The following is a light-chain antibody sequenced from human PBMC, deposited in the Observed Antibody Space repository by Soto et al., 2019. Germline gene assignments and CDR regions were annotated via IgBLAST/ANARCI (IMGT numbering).Light chain of an antibody. CDR3: QQSYSTPRT. CDR1: QSISSN. V-gene: IGKV1-39*01. Sequence: DIQMTQSPSSLSASVGDRVTITCRASQSISSNLNWYQQKPGKAPKLLIYAASSLQSGVPSRFSGSGSGTDFTLTISSLQPADFATYYCQQSYSTPRTFGQGTKLEIK. J-gene: IGKJ2*01. CDR2: AAS.